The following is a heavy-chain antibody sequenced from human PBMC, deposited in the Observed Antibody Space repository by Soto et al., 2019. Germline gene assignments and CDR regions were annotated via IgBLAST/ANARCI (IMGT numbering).Heavy chain of an antibody. Sequence: PSETLSLTCTVSGGSISSGDYYWSWIRQPPGKGLEWIGYIYYSGSTYYNPSLKSRVTISVDTSKNQFSLKLSSVTAADTAVYYCARSTRAGWFDPWGQGTLVTVSS. CDR2: IYYSGST. CDR1: GGSISSGDYY. CDR3: ARSTRAGWFDP. V-gene: IGHV4-30-4*01. D-gene: IGHD2-2*01. J-gene: IGHJ5*02.